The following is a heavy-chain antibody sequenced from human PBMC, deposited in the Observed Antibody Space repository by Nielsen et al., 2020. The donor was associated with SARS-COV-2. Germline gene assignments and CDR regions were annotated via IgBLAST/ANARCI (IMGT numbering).Heavy chain of an antibody. J-gene: IGHJ4*02. CDR1: GFTFSSYA. CDR2: ISSSGSTI. V-gene: IGHV3-48*03. D-gene: IGHD1-7*01. Sequence: GGSLRLSCAASGFTFSSYAMNWVRQAPGKGLEWVSYISSSGSTIYYADSVKGRFTISRDNAKNSLYLQMNSLRAEDTAVYYCARDLSWNYVSYFDYWGQGTLVTVSS. CDR3: ARDLSWNYVSYFDY.